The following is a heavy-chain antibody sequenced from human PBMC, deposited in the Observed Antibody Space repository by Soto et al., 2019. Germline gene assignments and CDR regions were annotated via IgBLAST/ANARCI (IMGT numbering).Heavy chain of an antibody. D-gene: IGHD2-2*02. J-gene: IGHJ6*04. CDR1: GFSLYTRGVG. CDR3: ARYTTDTYFDV. V-gene: IGHV2-5*02. CDR2: LYWDNTR. Sequence: QITLKESRPTLVKPTQTLTLTCSFSGFSLYTRGVGVGWVRQPPGKALEWLALLYWDNTRRYSPSLKNSLTIAKGTSENQVVFTMTNMEPEDTGTYYCARYTTDTYFDVWGKGTTVTVSS.